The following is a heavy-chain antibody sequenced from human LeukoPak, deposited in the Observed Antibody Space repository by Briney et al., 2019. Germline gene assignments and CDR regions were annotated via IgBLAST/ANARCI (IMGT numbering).Heavy chain of an antibody. V-gene: IGHV1-2*02. CDR1: GYTFTGYY. CDR3: ARVGVEDTSRVHAVFDI. J-gene: IGHJ3*02. Sequence: GASVKVSCKASGYTFTGYYMHWVRQAPGQGLEWMGWINPNSGGTNYAQKFQGRVTMTRDTSISTAYMELSRLRSDDTAVYYCARVGVEDTSRVHAVFDIWGQGTTVTVSS. D-gene: IGHD2-21*01. CDR2: INPNSGGT.